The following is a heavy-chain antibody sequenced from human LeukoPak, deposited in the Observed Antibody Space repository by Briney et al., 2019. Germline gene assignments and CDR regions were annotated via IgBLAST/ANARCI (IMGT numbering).Heavy chain of an antibody. CDR2: ISAYNGNA. D-gene: IGHD2-15*01. J-gene: IGHJ6*03. CDR3: ARGKEGYCSGGSCYYYYYYYYMDV. V-gene: IGHV1-18*01. Sequence: GASVKVSCKASGYTFTSCAISWVRQAPGQGLEWMGWISAYNGNANYAQKLQGRVTMTTDTSTSTAYMELSSLRSEDTAVYYCARGKEGYCSGGSCYYYYYYYYMDVWGKGTTVTVSS. CDR1: GYTFTSCA.